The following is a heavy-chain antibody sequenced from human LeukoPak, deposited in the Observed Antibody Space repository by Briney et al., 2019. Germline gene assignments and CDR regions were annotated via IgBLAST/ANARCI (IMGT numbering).Heavy chain of an antibody. CDR3: AREVVAWGMNWFDP. CDR2: INPNSGGT. V-gene: IGHV1-2*02. CDR1: GYTFTGNY. D-gene: IGHD3-16*01. Sequence: VASAKVSCKASGYTFTGNYIHWVRQVPGQGLEWMGWINPNSGGTNYAQKFQGRVTMTRDTSISTASMELSRLTSDDTAVYYCAREVVAWGMNWFDPWGQGTLVTVSS. J-gene: IGHJ5*02.